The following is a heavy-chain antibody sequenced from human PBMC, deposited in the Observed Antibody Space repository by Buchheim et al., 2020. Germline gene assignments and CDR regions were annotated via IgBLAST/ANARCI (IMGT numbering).Heavy chain of an antibody. CDR3: ARDQSDDTSGYYYFDS. CDR1: GFTFSGYA. D-gene: IGHD5-12*01. V-gene: IGHV3-23*01. CDR2: ISGSTGAT. J-gene: IGHJ4*02. Sequence: EVQLLESGGGLVQPGGSLRLSCAVSGFTFSGYAMSWVRQTPGKGLEWVSTISGSTGATYYTDSVQGRFTISRDNAKNLVFLQMDSLRAEDTAMYFCARDQSDDTSGYYYFDSWGPGTL.